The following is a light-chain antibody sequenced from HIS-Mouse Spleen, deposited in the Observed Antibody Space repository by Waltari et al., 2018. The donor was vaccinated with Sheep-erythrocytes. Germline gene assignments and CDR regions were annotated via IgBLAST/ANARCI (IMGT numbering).Light chain of an antibody. CDR1: SSDVGCYNL. Sequence: QSALTQPASVSRSPGQSITISCTGTSSDVGCYNLVSWYQQHPGKAPKLMIYEGSKRPSGVSNRFSGSKSGNTASLTISGLQAEDEADYYCCSYAGSSTPWVFGGGTKLTVL. CDR3: CSYAGSSTPWV. V-gene: IGLV2-23*01. J-gene: IGLJ3*02. CDR2: EGS.